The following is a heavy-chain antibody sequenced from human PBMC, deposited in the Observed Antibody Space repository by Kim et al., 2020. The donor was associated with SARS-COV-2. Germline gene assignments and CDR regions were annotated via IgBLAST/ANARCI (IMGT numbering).Heavy chain of an antibody. V-gene: IGHV1-3*01. D-gene: IGHD5-18*01. J-gene: IGHJ4*02. CDR3: ARGGIQLYFDY. Sequence: TKYSPKFQGRVTITRDTSASTAYMELSSLRSEDTAVYYCARGGIQLYFDYWGQGTLVTVSS. CDR2: T.